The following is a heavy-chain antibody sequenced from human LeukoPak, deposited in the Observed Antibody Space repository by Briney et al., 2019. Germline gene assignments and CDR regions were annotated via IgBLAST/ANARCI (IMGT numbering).Heavy chain of an antibody. J-gene: IGHJ5*02. CDR3: AIGGMATIT. D-gene: IGHD5-24*01. Sequence: GGSLRLSCAASGFTFSSYAMPWVRQAPGKGLEYVSAISSNGGSTYYANSVKGRFTISRDNSKNTLYLQMGSLRAEDMAVYYCAIGGMATITWGQGTLVTVSS. V-gene: IGHV3-64*01. CDR1: GFTFSSYA. CDR2: ISSNGGST.